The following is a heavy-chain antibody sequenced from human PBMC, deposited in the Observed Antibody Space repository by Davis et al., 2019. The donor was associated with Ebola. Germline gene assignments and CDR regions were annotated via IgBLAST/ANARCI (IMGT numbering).Heavy chain of an antibody. CDR3: GRGGLEPVDF. J-gene: IGHJ4*02. D-gene: IGHD1-1*01. V-gene: IGHV3-48*02. CDR2: ISSDSTNI. CDR1: GFTFSNYA. Sequence: PGGSLRLSCAASGFTFSNYAMSWVRQAPGKGLEWVAHISSDSTNIKYPDAVEGRFTVSRDNAKNSLYLQMSSLRDEDTAVYYCGRGGLEPVDFWGQGTLVTVSS.